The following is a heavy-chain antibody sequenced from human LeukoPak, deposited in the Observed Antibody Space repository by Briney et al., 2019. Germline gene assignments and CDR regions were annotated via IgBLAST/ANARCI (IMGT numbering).Heavy chain of an antibody. CDR2: INPSGGST. D-gene: IGHD2-2*02. Sequence: ASVKVSCKAFGYTFTSYYMHWVRQAPGQGLEWMGIINPSGGSTSYAQKLQGRVTMTRDTSTSTVYMELSSLRSEDTAVYYCARDLFHGGHNQLLYYMDVWGKGTTVTVSS. J-gene: IGHJ6*03. CDR1: GYTFTSYY. CDR3: ARDLFHGGHNQLLYYMDV. V-gene: IGHV1-46*04.